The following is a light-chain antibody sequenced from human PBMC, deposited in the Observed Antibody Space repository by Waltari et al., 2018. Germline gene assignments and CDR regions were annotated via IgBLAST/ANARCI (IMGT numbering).Light chain of an antibody. CDR2: EVS. V-gene: IGKV2D-29*02. CDR1: QSLLHTDGRTY. Sequence: DIVMTQTPLSLSVTPGQPASISCKSSQSLLHTDGRTYLFWYLQKPGQSPQLLIYEVSKRFSGVPDRFSGSGSGTDFTLKISRVEAEDVCVYYCMQSLQLPITFGQGTRLEIK. J-gene: IGKJ5*01. CDR3: MQSLQLPIT.